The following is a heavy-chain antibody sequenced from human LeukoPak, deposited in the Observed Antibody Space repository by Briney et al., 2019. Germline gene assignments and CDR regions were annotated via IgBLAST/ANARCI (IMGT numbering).Heavy chain of an antibody. CDR3: ARGPTTVTRAFDY. Sequence: SETLSLTCTVSGNSISIYYWSWIRQPAGKGLEWIGHIYTSGSTNYNPSLKSRVTMSVDTSKNQFSLKLSSVTAADTAVYYCARGPTTVTRAFDYWGQGTLVTVSS. CDR1: GNSISIYY. J-gene: IGHJ4*02. CDR2: IYTSGST. D-gene: IGHD4-17*01. V-gene: IGHV4-4*07.